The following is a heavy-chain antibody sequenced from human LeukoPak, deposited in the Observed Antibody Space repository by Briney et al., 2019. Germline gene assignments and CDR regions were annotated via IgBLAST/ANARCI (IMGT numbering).Heavy chain of an antibody. D-gene: IGHD6-13*01. J-gene: IGHJ4*02. Sequence: GGSLSLSCAASGFTFSDYGMSWVRQAPGKGLEWVSGINESGSAKYYADSVQGRFTISTDNSKNTLYLQMNSLRVDDTALYYCAKAAGYSSIWYVDYWGRGTVDSVSS. CDR1: GFTFSDYG. CDR2: INESGSAK. CDR3: AKAAGYSSIWYVDY. V-gene: IGHV3-23*01.